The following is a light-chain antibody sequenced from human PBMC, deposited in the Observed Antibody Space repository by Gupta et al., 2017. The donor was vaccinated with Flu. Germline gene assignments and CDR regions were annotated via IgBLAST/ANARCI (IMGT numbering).Light chain of an antibody. Sequence: GDRVTSPCRASTGISGWLVWYYQNPVKAPTRLLYAASCLQSVVPPRLISSGCGRAVTPPIISLQQAEFAAYYCRQANSSPLTFGGGTQVEIK. J-gene: IGKJ4*01. CDR1: TGISGW. CDR2: AAS. V-gene: IGKV1-12*01. CDR3: RQANSSPLT.